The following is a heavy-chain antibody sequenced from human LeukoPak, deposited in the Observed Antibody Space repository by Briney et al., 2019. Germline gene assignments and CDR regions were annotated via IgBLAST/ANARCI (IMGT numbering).Heavy chain of an antibody. V-gene: IGHV4-39*01. J-gene: IGHJ4*02. CDR3: ARLRKGRYFGYFFES. D-gene: IGHD3-9*01. Sequence: PSETLSLTCSVSGGSLSGGNYFWGWIRQPPGKGLEWMGNINYPGSTAYNPSLKSRLTTSVDTSKQQFSLRLTSVTAADTAVYYCARLRKGRYFGYFFESWGQGTLVTVS. CDR2: INYPGST. CDR1: GGSLSGGNYF.